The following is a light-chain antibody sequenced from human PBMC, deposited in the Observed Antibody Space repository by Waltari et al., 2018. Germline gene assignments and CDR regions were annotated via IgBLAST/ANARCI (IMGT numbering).Light chain of an antibody. J-gene: IGLJ7*01. CDR2: ENT. CDR1: SSHIGNNY. Sequence: QSVLTQPPSVSAAPGQRVTISCSGGSSHIGNNYVSWYRQFPGTAPKLLIYENTERPSGIPGRFSGSKSGTSATLDITGLQAGDEADDYCGTWDSSLSGAVFGGGTHLTVL. V-gene: IGLV1-51*02. CDR3: GTWDSSLSGAV.